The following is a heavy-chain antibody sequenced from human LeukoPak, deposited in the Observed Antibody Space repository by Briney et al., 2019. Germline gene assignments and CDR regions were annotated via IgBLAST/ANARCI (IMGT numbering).Heavy chain of an antibody. CDR3: ARDLDSSGIDY. V-gene: IGHV3-66*01. D-gene: IGHD3-22*01. J-gene: IGHJ4*02. CDR2: IYSGGST. CDR1: GFTVSSNY. Sequence: PGGSLRLSCAASGFTVSSNYMSWVRQAPGKGLEWVSVIYSGGSTYYADSVKGRFTISRDNPKNTLYLQMNSLGAEDTAVYYCARDLDSSGIDYWGQGTLVTVSS.